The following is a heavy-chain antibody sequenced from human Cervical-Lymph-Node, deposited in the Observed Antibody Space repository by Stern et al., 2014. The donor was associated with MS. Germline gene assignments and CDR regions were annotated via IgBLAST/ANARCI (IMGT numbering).Heavy chain of an antibody. Sequence: VQLVQSGAEVKKPGASVKVSCKASGYTFTSYYVDWVRQAPGQGLELMGMINPNGGGTNYAQKFQGRVTMTRDTSTSTVYMELSSLRSEDTAVYYCARISGYSGGWYYFDYWGQGTLVTVSS. CDR3: ARISGYSGGWYYFDY. D-gene: IGHD6-19*01. CDR1: GYTFTSYY. CDR2: INPNGGGT. J-gene: IGHJ4*02. V-gene: IGHV1-46*03.